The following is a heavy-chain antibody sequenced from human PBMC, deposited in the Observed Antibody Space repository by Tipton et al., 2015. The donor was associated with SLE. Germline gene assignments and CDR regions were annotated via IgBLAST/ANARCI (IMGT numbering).Heavy chain of an antibody. Sequence: SLRLSCAASGFTFSSYAMHWVRQAPGKGLEYVSSISSKGGRTYYADSVKDRFTISRDNSRNTLYVQTSSLRAEDTAIYYCVKSLGATPDYAFDIWGQGTMVTVSS. J-gene: IGHJ3*02. D-gene: IGHD1-26*01. CDR3: VKSLGATPDYAFDI. CDR2: ISSKGGRT. CDR1: GFTFSSYA. V-gene: IGHV3-64*05.